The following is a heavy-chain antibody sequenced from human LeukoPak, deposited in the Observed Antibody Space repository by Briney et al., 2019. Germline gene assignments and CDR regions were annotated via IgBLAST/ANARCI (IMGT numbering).Heavy chain of an antibody. CDR3: ARDLVGTTYHYYYMDV. D-gene: IGHD1-1*01. J-gene: IGHJ6*03. CDR2: IKRDGSEK. CDR1: EFTFSSYW. V-gene: IGHV3-7*01. Sequence: GGSLRLSCAASEFTFSSYWMSWVRQVPGKGLEWVANIKRDGSEKYYVDSVKGQFTISRDNAKNSLYLQMNGLRVEDTAVYYCARDLVGTTYHYYYMDVWGKGTTVTVPS.